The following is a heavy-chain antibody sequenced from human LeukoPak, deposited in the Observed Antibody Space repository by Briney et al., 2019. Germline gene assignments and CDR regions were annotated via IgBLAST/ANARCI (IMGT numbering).Heavy chain of an antibody. CDR1: GGSISSYY. V-gene: IGHV4-4*07. D-gene: IGHD3-22*01. J-gene: IGHJ3*02. CDR3: AKTGYYYDSSGYPIPSAFDI. CDR2: IYTSGST. Sequence: SETLSLTCTVSGGSISSYYWSWIRQPAGKGLEWIGRIYTSGSTNYNPSLKSRVTMSVDTSKNQFSLKLSSVTAADTAVYYCAKTGYYYDSSGYPIPSAFDIWGQGTMVTVSS.